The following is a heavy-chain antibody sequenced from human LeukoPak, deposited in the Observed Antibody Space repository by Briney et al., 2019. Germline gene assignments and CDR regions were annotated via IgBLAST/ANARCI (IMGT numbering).Heavy chain of an antibody. Sequence: GGSLRLSCAASGFTFSSYVMHWARQAPGKGLEWVAVTWYDGTNKYFADSVRGRFSISRDNSKNTLYLQMNSLRAEDTAVYYCARGDRSSWFNFDYWGQGTLVTVSS. D-gene: IGHD6-13*01. CDR2: TWYDGTNK. V-gene: IGHV3-33*01. CDR1: GFTFSSYV. J-gene: IGHJ4*02. CDR3: ARGDRSSWFNFDY.